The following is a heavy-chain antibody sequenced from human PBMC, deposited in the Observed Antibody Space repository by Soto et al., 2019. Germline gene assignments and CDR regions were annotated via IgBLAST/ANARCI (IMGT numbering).Heavy chain of an antibody. CDR1: GFTFSSYD. CDR3: ARGALGFDP. Sequence: EVQLVESGGGLVQPGGSLRLSCAASGFTFSSYDVHWVRQATGKGLEWVSGNGTAGDTYYAGSVKGRFTISRENAKNSSYLQMNSLRAGDTAVYYCARGALGFDPWGQGTLVAVSS. CDR2: NGTAGDT. V-gene: IGHV3-13*04. J-gene: IGHJ5*02. D-gene: IGHD6-6*01.